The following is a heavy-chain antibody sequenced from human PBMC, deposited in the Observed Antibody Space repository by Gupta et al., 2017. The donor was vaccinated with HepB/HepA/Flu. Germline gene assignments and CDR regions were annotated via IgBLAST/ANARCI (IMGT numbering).Heavy chain of an antibody. J-gene: IGHJ5*02. CDR3: ARHGDYNWFDP. Sequence: QLQLQESGPGLVKPSETLSLTCTVSGGSISSSSYYWGWIRQPPGKGLEWIGSIYYSGSTYYNPSLKSRVTISVDTSKNQFSLKLSSVTAADTAVYYCARHGDYNWFDPWGQGTLVTVSP. CDR1: GGSISSSSYY. D-gene: IGHD7-27*01. CDR2: IYYSGST. V-gene: IGHV4-39*01.